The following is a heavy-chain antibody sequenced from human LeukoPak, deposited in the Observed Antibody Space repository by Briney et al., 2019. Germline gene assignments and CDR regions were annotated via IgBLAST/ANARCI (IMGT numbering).Heavy chain of an antibody. J-gene: IGHJ4*02. V-gene: IGHV3-30*03. D-gene: IGHD3-22*01. CDR1: GFTFDDFA. CDR2: ISYDGSNK. CDR3: ARGEYYSDTSSYFDY. Sequence: GGSLRLSCAASGFTFDDFAMNWVRQAPGKGLEWVAVISYDGSNKYYADSVKGRFTISRDNSKNTLFVQMSSLRAEDTAVYYCARGEYYSDTSSYFDYWGQGTLVTVSS.